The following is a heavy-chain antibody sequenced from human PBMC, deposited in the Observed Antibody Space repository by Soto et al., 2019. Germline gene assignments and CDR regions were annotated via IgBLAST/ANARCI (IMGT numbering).Heavy chain of an antibody. J-gene: IGHJ4*02. CDR2: IKSKTDGETT. Sequence: EVQLVESGGGLVKPGGSLRLSCAASDFAFNGAWMSWVRQYPGKGLEWVCCIKSKTDGETTDYAAPVKGRFTISRDDSRNTLFLEMKRVKTEDTAVYYCTTEGHFDYWGKGNLVTVSS. V-gene: IGHV3-15*01. CDR1: DFAFNGAW. CDR3: TTEGHFDY.